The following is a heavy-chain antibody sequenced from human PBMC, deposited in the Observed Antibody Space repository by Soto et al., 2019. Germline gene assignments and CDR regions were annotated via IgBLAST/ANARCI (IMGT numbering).Heavy chain of an antibody. CDR1: GFSLSTSGVG. Sequence: QITLKESGPTPVKPTQTLTLTCTFSGFSLSTSGVGVGWIRQPPGKALEWLALIYWDDDKRYSPSLKSRLTITKDTSKNQVVLTMTNMDPVDTATYYCAHVDTAMAGYYFDYWGQGTLVTVSS. CDR2: IYWDDDK. J-gene: IGHJ4*02. CDR3: AHVDTAMAGYYFDY. D-gene: IGHD5-18*01. V-gene: IGHV2-5*02.